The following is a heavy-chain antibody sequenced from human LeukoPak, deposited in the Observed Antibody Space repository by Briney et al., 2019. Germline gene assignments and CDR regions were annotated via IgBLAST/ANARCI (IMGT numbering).Heavy chain of an antibody. CDR1: GFTLSNYW. Sequence: GGSLRPSCAASGFTLSNYWMHWVRQAPGKGLVWVSRINSDGSSTSYADSVKGRFTISRDNAKNTLYLQMNSLRAEDTAVYYCARSQLLLSYYYYGMDVWGKGTTVTVSS. J-gene: IGHJ6*04. D-gene: IGHD2-2*01. V-gene: IGHV3-74*01. CDR2: INSDGSST. CDR3: ARSQLLLSYYYYGMDV.